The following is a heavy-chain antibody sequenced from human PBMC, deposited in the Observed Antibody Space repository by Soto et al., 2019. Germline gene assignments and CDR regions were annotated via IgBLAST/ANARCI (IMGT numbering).Heavy chain of an antibody. V-gene: IGHV3-23*01. CDR2: ISGSGGST. D-gene: IGHD3-16*02. CDR1: GFTFSSYA. J-gene: IGHJ4*02. Sequence: GGSPRLSCAASGFTFSSYAMSWVRRAPGKGLEWVSAISGSGGSTYYADSVKGRFTISRDNSKNTLYLQMNSLRAEDTAVYYCAKDSEDYVWGSYRPHYFDYWGQGTLVTVSS. CDR3: AKDSEDYVWGSYRPHYFDY.